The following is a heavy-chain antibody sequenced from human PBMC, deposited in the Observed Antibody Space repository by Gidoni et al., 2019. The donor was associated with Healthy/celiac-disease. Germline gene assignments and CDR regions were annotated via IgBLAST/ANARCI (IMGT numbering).Heavy chain of an antibody. Sequence: EVQLLESGGGLVQPGGSLRLSCAASGFTFSSYAMSWVRQAPGKGLEWVSAISGSGGSTYYADSVKGRFTISRDNSKNTLYLQMNSLRAEDTAVYYCAKATNYDILTGYYHGYFDYWGQGTLVTVSS. D-gene: IGHD3-9*01. CDR2: ISGSGGST. CDR1: GFTFSSYA. J-gene: IGHJ4*02. CDR3: AKATNYDILTGYYHGYFDY. V-gene: IGHV3-23*01.